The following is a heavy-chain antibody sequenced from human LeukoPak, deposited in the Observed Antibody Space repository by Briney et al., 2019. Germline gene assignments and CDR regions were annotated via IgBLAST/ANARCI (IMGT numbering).Heavy chain of an antibody. V-gene: IGHV3-23*01. D-gene: IGHD3-22*01. J-gene: IGHJ4*02. CDR1: GFTFSSYA. CDR2: ISGSGGST. CDR3: AKTRRGYYYDSSGYYSY. Sequence: AGSLRLSCAASGFTFSSYAMSWVRQAPGKGLEWVSAISGSGGSTYYADSVKGRFTISRDNSKNTLYLQMNSLRAEDTAVYYCAKTRRGYYYDSSGYYSYWGQGTLVTVSS.